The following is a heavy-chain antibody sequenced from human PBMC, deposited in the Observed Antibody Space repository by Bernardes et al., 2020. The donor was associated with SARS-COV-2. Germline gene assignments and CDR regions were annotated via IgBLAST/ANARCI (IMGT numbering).Heavy chain of an antibody. Sequence: GGSLRLSCAASVFTFSSYWMYWVRQAPGKGLVWVARINSDGSSSTYADSVKGRFTISRDNAKNTLYLQMNSLRVEETAVYYCVRARAFDILGQGTMVTVSS. CDR1: VFTFSSYW. CDR3: VRARAFDI. V-gene: IGHV3-74*01. J-gene: IGHJ3*02. CDR2: INSDGSSS.